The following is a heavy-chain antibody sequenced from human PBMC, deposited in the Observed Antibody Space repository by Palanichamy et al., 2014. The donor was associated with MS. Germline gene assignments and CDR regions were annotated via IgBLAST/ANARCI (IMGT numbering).Heavy chain of an antibody. CDR1: GGSISSSSYS. D-gene: IGHD4-11*01. CDR2: IYYSGST. J-gene: IGHJ3*02. Sequence: QVQLQESDPRLVKPSETLSLTCTDSGGSISSSSYSWGWIRQPPGKGLEWIGSIYYSGSTYDNPSLRSRVTMSVDTSKNQVSLQLSSVTAADTAVYYCARHMGVTTVFSFDIWGQGTMVTISS. CDR3: ARHMGVTTVFSFDI. V-gene: IGHV4-39*01.